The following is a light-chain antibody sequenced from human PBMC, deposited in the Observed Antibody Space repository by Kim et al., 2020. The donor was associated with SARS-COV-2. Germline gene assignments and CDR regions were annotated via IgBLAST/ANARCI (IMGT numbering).Light chain of an antibody. Sequence: GQSVTVSCTGTSSDVDSYNRVSEYQQPPGTAPKLIIYEVSDRPSGVPHRFSGSKSGNTASLTISWLQTEDEADYYCSSYTSSSTLIFGGGTQLTVL. CDR1: SSDVDSYNR. CDR2: EVS. V-gene: IGLV2-18*02. CDR3: SSYTSSSTLI. J-gene: IGLJ7*01.